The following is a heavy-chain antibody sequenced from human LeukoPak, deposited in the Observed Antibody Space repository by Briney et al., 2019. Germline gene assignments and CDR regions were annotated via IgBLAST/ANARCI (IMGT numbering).Heavy chain of an antibody. Sequence: GASVKVSCKVSGYTLTELSMDWVRQAPGKGLEWMGGFDPEDGETSYAQKFQGRVTMTEDTSTDTAYMELSSLRSEDTAVYYCARVVGVYSYGYFYYYYMDVWGKGTTVTISS. V-gene: IGHV1-24*01. J-gene: IGHJ6*03. CDR1: GYTLTELS. CDR2: FDPEDGET. D-gene: IGHD5-18*01. CDR3: ARVVGVYSYGYFYYYYMDV.